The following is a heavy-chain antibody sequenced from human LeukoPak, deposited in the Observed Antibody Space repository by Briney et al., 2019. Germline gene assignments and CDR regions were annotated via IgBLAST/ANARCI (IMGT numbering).Heavy chain of an antibody. D-gene: IGHD3-22*01. CDR3: AKDRFRGYYEAIDY. CDR1: GFTFSSYG. CDR2: ISYDGSNK. V-gene: IGHV3-30*18. J-gene: IGHJ4*02. Sequence: GGSLRLSCAASGFTFSSYGMHWVRQAPGKGLEGVAVISYDGSNKYYADSVKGRFTISRDNSKHTLYLQMNSLRAEDTAVYYCAKDRFRGYYEAIDYWGQGTPVTVSS.